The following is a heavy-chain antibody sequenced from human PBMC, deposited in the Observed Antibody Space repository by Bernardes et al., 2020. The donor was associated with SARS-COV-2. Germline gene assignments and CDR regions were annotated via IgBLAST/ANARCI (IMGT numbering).Heavy chain of an antibody. CDR2: INYNGNS. J-gene: IGHJ4*02. Sequence: SETLSLSCSVSGGSISNYYRPWIRQPPGKGLEWIGYINYNGNSKYYPYLKSRVTISVDTSKNQLLLKVTSVTAADTAVYFCARAGDNSLEYWGQGTLVTVSS. V-gene: IGHV4-59*01. CDR3: ARAGDNSLEY. D-gene: IGHD6-6*01. CDR1: GGSISNYY.